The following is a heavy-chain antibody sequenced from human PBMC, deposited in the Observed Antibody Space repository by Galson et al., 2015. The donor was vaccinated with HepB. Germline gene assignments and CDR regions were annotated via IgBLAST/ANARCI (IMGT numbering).Heavy chain of an antibody. CDR3: ARAIAAPFAPPNALDI. J-gene: IGHJ3*02. CDR2: IYYSGST. CDR1: GGSISSGGYY. V-gene: IGHV4-31*03. D-gene: IGHD6-13*01. Sequence: TLSLTCTVSGGSISSGGYYWSWIRQHPGKGLEWIGYIYYSGSTYYNPSLKSRVTISVDTSKNQFSLKLSFVTAADTAVYYCARAIAAPFAPPNALDIWGQGTMVTVSS.